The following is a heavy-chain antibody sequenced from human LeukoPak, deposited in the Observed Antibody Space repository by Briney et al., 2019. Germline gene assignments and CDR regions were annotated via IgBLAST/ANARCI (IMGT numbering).Heavy chain of an antibody. J-gene: IGHJ5*02. CDR1: GGSISNYY. CDR3: AKEQQLPTRGNWFDP. Sequence: SETLSLTCTVSGGSISNYYWSWIRQPPGKGLEWIGYVHYSGSTNYNPSLKSRVTISVDTSKNQFSLTLSSVTAADTAVYYCAKEQQLPTRGNWFDPWGQGTLVTVSS. V-gene: IGHV4-59*01. D-gene: IGHD3-10*01. CDR2: VHYSGST.